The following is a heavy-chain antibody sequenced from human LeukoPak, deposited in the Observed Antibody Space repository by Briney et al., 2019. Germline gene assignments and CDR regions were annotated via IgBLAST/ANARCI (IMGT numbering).Heavy chain of an antibody. D-gene: IGHD3-22*01. CDR1: GYSIGSGYY. J-gene: IGHJ4*02. CDR3: ARVYYDSSGTYYFDY. Sequence: SETLSLTCTVSGYSIGSGYYWGWIRQSPGKGLEWFGSIYHSGSTYYNPSLKSRVTISVDTSKNQFSLRLSSVTATDTAVYYCARVYYDSSGTYYFDYWGQGTLVTVSS. V-gene: IGHV4-38-2*02. CDR2: IYHSGST.